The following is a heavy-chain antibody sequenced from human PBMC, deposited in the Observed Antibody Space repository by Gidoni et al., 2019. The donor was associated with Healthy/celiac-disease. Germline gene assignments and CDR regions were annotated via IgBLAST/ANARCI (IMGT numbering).Heavy chain of an antibody. J-gene: IGHJ5*02. D-gene: IGHD6-13*01. V-gene: IGHV4-39*01. CDR1: GLSLSSSSYY. CDR3: AGHLRQLVRVNWFDP. Sequence: HLQLHESGPGPVYPSAPLSPPCTVSGLSLSSSSYYWGWNRQPPGKGLEWIGGIYYSGSTYYNPSLKRRVTISVDTAKNQFSQKLSAVTAADKAVYYCAGHLRQLVRVNWFDPWGQGTLVTVSS. CDR2: IYYSGST.